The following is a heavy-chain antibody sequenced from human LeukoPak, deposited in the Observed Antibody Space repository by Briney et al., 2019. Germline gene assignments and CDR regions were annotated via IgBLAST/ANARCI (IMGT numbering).Heavy chain of an antibody. V-gene: IGHV3-53*01. D-gene: IGHD5-18*01. CDR3: AGGGSYGSFDY. J-gene: IGHJ4*02. CDR2: IYSGGST. CDR1: GVPVSSNY. Sequence: GGSLRLSCAAPGVPVSSNYMSWVRQAPGKGLEWVSVIYSGGSTYYADSVKGRFTISRDNSKNTLYLQMNSLRAEDTAVYYCAGGGSYGSFDYWGQGTLVTVSS.